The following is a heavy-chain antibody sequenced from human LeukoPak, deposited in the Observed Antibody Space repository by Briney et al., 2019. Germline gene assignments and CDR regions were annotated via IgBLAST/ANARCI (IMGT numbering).Heavy chain of an antibody. Sequence: GGSLRLSCAASGFTFSSYGMHWVRQAPGKGLEWVAVIWYDGSNKYYADSVKGRFTISRDNSENTLYLQMNSLRAEDTAVYYCAREGGYYYYYYGMDVWGQGNTVTVSS. CDR1: GFTFSSYG. J-gene: IGHJ6*02. V-gene: IGHV3-33*01. CDR2: IWYDGSNK. D-gene: IGHD1-1*01. CDR3: AREGGYYYYYYGMDV.